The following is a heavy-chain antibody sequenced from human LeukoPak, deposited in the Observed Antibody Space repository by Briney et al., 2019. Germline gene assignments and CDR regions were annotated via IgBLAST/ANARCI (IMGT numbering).Heavy chain of an antibody. CDR3: ARCGNWGVGHAFDI. J-gene: IGHJ3*02. Sequence: PGGSLRLSCAASGFTFSSYEMNWVRQAPGKGLEWVPYISSSGSTIYSADSVKGRFSISRDNAKNSLYLQMNSLRAEDTAVYYCARCGNWGVGHAFDIRGQGTMVTVSS. D-gene: IGHD4-23*01. CDR1: GFTFSSYE. V-gene: IGHV3-48*03. CDR2: ISSSGSTI.